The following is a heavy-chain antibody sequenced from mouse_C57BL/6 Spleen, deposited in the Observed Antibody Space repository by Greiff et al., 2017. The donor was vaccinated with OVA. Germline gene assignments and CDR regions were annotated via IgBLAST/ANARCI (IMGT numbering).Heavy chain of an antibody. J-gene: IGHJ2*01. V-gene: IGHV1-80*01. Sequence: VQLVESGAELVKPGASVKISCKASGYAFSSYWMNWVKQRPGKGLEWIGQIYPGDGDTNYNGKFKGKATLTADKSSSTAYMQLSSLTSEDSAVYVCARREDDGSPDYWGQGTTLTVSS. CDR2: IYPGDGDT. CDR1: GYAFSSYW. CDR3: ARREDDGSPDY. D-gene: IGHD2-3*01.